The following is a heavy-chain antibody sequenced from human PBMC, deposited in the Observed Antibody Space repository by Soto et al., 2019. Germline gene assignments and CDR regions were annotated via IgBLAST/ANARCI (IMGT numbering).Heavy chain of an antibody. Sequence: QVQLVQSGAEVKKPGSSVKVSCKASGGTFSSYAISWVRQAPVQGLEWMGGIIPISGTANYAQKFQGRVTITADESTSTAYMELRSLRSEETAVYYCARSQGSSTSLEIYYYYYYGMDVWGQGTTVTVSS. D-gene: IGHD2-2*01. V-gene: IGHV1-69*01. CDR1: GGTFSSYA. J-gene: IGHJ6*02. CDR3: ARSQGSSTSLEIYYYYYYGMDV. CDR2: IIPISGTA.